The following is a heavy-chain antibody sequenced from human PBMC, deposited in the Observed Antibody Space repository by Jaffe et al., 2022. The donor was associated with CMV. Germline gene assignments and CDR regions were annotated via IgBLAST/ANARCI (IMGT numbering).Heavy chain of an antibody. CDR3: TTDPLYYYYMDV. J-gene: IGHJ6*03. CDR2: IKSKTDGGTT. V-gene: IGHV3-15*01. Sequence: EVQLVESGGGLVKPGGSLRLSCAASGFTFSNAWMSWVRQAPGKGLEWVGRIKSKTDGGTTDYAAPVKGRFTISRDDSKNTLYLQMNSLKTEDTAVYYCTTDPLYYYYMDVWGKGTTVTVSS. CDR1: GFTFSNAW.